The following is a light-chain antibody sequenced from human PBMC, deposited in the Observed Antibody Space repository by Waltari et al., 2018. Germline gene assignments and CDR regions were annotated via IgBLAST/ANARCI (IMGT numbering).Light chain of an antibody. J-gene: IGKJ1*01. V-gene: IGKV1-5*03. CDR3: QKYNSAPRT. Sequence: DIQMTQFPATLSASVGDRITITCRASQSSRVWLAWYQKKPGKAPKLLIYKASTLESGVPSRFSGSGSGTEFTLTISSLQSEDFATYYGQKYNSAPRTFGQGTKVEIK. CDR1: QSSRVW. CDR2: KAS.